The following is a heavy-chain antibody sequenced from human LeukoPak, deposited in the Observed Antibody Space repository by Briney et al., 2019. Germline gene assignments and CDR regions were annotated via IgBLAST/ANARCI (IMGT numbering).Heavy chain of an antibody. CDR1: GGSISSGGYS. Sequence: KTSETLSLTCAVSGGSISSGGYSWSWIRQPPGKGLEWIGYIYHSGSTYYNPSLKSRVTISVDRSKNQFSLKLSSVTAADTAVYYCARQEKLPSPYYFDYWGQGTLVTVSS. D-gene: IGHD1-7*01. J-gene: IGHJ4*02. CDR2: IYHSGST. V-gene: IGHV4-30-2*01. CDR3: ARQEKLPSPYYFDY.